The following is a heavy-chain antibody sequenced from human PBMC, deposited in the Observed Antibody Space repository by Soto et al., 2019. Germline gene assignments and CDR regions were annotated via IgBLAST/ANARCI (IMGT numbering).Heavy chain of an antibody. D-gene: IGHD2-21*01. V-gene: IGHV3-23*01. CDR1: GFTFSVYA. Sequence: VRLLESGGGLVQPGGSLRLSCAASGFTFSVYAMSWVRQAPGKGLEWVSGISGSGDSTHYADSVKGRFTVSRDNSKSMRDRRTDSRRAEDTAICYWATGRCGGFADWGQGTLVSVSS. CDR3: ATGRCGGFAD. J-gene: IGHJ4*02. CDR2: ISGSGDST.